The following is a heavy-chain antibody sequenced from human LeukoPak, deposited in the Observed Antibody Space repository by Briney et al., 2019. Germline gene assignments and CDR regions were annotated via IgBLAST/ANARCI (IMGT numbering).Heavy chain of an antibody. CDR1: GDSVSIDSPT. D-gene: IGHD6-19*01. Sequence: RSQTLSLTCDISGDSVSIDSPTWNWIRQSPSRGLEWLGRTYYRSAWYTDYAVSVQSRITIKPDTSTNQFSLQLYSLTPEDTAVYYCARGIPVAGFDYWGQGTLVTVSS. V-gene: IGHV6-1*01. CDR3: ARGIPVAGFDY. CDR2: TYYRSAWYT. J-gene: IGHJ4*02.